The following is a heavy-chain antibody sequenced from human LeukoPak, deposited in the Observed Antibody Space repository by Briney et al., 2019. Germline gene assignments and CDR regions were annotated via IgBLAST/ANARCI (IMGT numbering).Heavy chain of an antibody. CDR1: TYSISSDYF. J-gene: IGHJ4*02. D-gene: IGHD6-13*01. Sequence: SETLSLTCTVSTYSISSDYFWGWIRQPPGKGLGWIWSISHSGHTYYNPSLKSRVTISVNTSKNHFSLRLSSMTAADTAVYYCAKAIYSSSWYYFDYWGQGTLVTVSS. CDR2: ISHSGHT. CDR3: AKAIYSSSWYYFDY. V-gene: IGHV4-38-2*02.